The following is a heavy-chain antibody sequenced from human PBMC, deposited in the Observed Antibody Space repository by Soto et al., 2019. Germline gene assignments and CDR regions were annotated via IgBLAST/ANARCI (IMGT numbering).Heavy chain of an antibody. J-gene: IGHJ4*02. Sequence: EVQLVESGGGLVQPGGSLRLSCAVSGFSFSDYWMSWVRQAPGEGLEWVASIKEDGSQKSYVDSVKGRFTISRDNPKNSLYLQMDSVRAEDTAIYYCARKYRGLDYWGQGTLVTVSS. CDR2: IKEDGSQK. CDR3: ARKYRGLDY. CDR1: GFSFSDYW. D-gene: IGHD5-12*01. V-gene: IGHV3-7*01.